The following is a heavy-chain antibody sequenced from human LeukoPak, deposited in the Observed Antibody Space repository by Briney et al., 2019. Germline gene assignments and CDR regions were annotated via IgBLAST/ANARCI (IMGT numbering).Heavy chain of an antibody. CDR1: GQSISRGYY. J-gene: IGHJ4*02. Sequence: SETLSLTCSVSGQSISRGYYWSWIRQPPGKGLEWIGYIYYSGSTNYNPSLKSRVTISVDTSKNQFSLKLSSVTAADTAVYYCARALMGGYENLYFDYWGQGTLVTVSS. CDR2: IYYSGST. CDR3: ARALMGGYENLYFDY. D-gene: IGHD5-12*01. V-gene: IGHV4-59*01.